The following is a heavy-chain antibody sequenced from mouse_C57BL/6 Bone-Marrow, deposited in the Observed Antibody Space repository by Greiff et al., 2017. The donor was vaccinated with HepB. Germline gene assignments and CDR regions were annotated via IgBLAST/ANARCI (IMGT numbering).Heavy chain of an antibody. Sequence: VQLQQPGAELVKPGASVKMSCKASGYTFTSYWITWVKQRPGQGLEWIGDIYPGSGSTNYNEKFKSKATLTVDTSSSTAYMQLSSLTSEDSAVYYRYYGSSRYWYFDVWGTGTTVTVSS. V-gene: IGHV1-55*01. CDR3: YYGSSRYWYFDV. CDR1: GYTFTSYW. D-gene: IGHD1-1*01. CDR2: IYPGSGST. J-gene: IGHJ1*03.